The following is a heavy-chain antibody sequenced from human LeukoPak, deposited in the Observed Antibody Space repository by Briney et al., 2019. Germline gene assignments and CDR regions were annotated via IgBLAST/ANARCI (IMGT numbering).Heavy chain of an antibody. J-gene: IGHJ4*01. CDR1: GFTFSNAW. D-gene: IGHD3-9*01. CDR2: IKSKTDGGTT. V-gene: IGHV3-15*01. CDR3: TTAFPGLLRYFDWLLTNPDY. Sequence: GGSLRLSCAASGFTFSNAWMSWVRQAPGKGLERVGRIKSKTDGGTTDYAAPVKGRFTISRDDSKNTLYLQMNSLKTEDTAVYYCTTAFPGLLRYFDWLLTNPDYWGQGTLVTVSS.